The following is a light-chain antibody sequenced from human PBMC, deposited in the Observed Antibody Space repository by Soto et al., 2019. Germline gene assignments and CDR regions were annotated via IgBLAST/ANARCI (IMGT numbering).Light chain of an antibody. V-gene: IGLV4-69*01. CDR2: LNVDGSH. J-gene: IGLJ2*01. Sequence: QLVLTQSPSASASLGASVKLTCTLSSEHSSYVIAWHQQQPEKGPRYLMRLNVDGSHIKGDGIPDRFSGSSSGAERYLTISSLQSEDEADYYCHTWGGSIHVFGGGTKLTVL. CDR3: HTWGGSIHV. CDR1: SEHSSYV.